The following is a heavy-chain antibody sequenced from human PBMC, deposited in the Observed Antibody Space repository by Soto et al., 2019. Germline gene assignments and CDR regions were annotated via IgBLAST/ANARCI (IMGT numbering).Heavy chain of an antibody. J-gene: IGHJ6*02. CDR3: ARDVSTARNYGMDV. CDR1: GGTFSSYA. CDR2: IIPIFGTA. D-gene: IGHD2-8*02. V-gene: IGHV1-69*13. Sequence: VASVKVSCKASGGTFSSYAISWVRQAPGQGLEWMGGIIPIFGTANYAQKFQGRVTITADESTSTAYMELSSLRSEDTAVYYCARDVSTARNYGMDVWGQGTTVTVSS.